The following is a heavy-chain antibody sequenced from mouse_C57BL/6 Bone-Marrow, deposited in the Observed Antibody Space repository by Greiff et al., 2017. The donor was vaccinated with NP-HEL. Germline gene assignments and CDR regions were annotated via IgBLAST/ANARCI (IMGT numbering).Heavy chain of an antibody. Sequence: QVQLQQPGAELAKPGASVKLSCKASGYTFTSYWMQWVKQRPGQGLEWIGEIDPSDSYTNYNQKFKGKATLTVDTSSSTAYMQLSSLTSEDSAVDYCARLIYYDGSSYDYAMDYWGQGTSVTVSS. V-gene: IGHV1-50*01. CDR2: IDPSDSYT. CDR3: ARLIYYDGSSYDYAMDY. D-gene: IGHD1-1*01. CDR1: GYTFTSYW. J-gene: IGHJ4*01.